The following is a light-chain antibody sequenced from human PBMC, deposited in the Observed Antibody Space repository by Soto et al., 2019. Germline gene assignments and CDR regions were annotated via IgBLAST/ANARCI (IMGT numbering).Light chain of an antibody. Sequence: DLQMTQSPSSLSASVGDRIIITCRASQNINTYLNWYQQKPGKAPNLLIYVASSLQSGVPPRFSGSGSGTDFTLTISSLQPEDFATYYCQQSSTIPLTCGQGTRLEIK. J-gene: IGKJ5*01. V-gene: IGKV1-39*01. CDR3: QQSSTIPLT. CDR1: QNINTY. CDR2: VAS.